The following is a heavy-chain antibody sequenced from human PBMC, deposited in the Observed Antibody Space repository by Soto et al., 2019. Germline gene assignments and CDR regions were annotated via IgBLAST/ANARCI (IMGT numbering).Heavy chain of an antibody. Sequence: GGSLRLSCAASGFTFSSYAMSWVRQAPGKGLEWVSAISGSGGSTYYADSVKGRFTISRDNSKNTLYLQMNSLRAEDTAVYYCAKSPDRTMIVHCDYWGQGTLVTVSS. CDR1: GFTFSSYA. V-gene: IGHV3-23*01. J-gene: IGHJ4*02. D-gene: IGHD3-22*01. CDR3: AKSPDRTMIVHCDY. CDR2: ISGSGGST.